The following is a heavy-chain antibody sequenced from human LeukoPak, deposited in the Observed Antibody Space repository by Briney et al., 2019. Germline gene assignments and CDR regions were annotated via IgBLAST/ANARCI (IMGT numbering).Heavy chain of an antibody. D-gene: IGHD6-13*01. V-gene: IGHV3-33*08. J-gene: IGHJ5*02. Sequence: GGSLRLSCAASGYTFSSHAVHWVRQAPGKGLEWVAVIWYDASNKYYADSVKGRFTISRDNSKNTLFPQMNSLRDDDTAVYYCVRGVGVSRFNYFDPWGQGTLVIVSS. CDR1: GYTFSSHA. CDR3: VRGVGVSRFNYFDP. CDR2: IWYDASNK.